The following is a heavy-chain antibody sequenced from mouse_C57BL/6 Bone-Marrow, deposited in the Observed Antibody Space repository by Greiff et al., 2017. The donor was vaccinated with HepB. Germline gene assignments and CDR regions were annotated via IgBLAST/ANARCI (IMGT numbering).Heavy chain of an antibody. CDR1: GFNIKDDY. CDR2: IDPENGDT. CDR3: TTDYGPFYAMDY. V-gene: IGHV14-4*01. D-gene: IGHD1-1*01. J-gene: IGHJ4*01. Sequence: EVQLQESGAELVRPGASVKLSCTASGFNIKDDYMHWVKQRPEQGLEWIGWIDPENGDTEYASKFQGKATITADTSTNTAYLQLSSLTSEDTAVYYCTTDYGPFYAMDYWGQGTSVTVSS.